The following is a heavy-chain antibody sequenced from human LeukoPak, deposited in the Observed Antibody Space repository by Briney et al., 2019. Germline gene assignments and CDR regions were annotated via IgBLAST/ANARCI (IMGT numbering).Heavy chain of an antibody. V-gene: IGHV3-48*01. CDR2: ISDSGAM. CDR3: ARDGGYRGYDADC. J-gene: IGHJ4*02. D-gene: IGHD5-12*01. CDR1: GFTFSTYA. Sequence: GGSLRLSWAASGFTFSTYAMTWVRQAPGEGVEWVSYISDSGAMYYADSVRGRFTISRENAQNSLFLQMNSLRAEDTAVYYCARDGGYRGYDADCWGQGTLVTVSS.